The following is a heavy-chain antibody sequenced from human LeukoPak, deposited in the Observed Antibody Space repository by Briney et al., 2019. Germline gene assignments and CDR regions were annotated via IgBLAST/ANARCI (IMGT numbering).Heavy chain of an antibody. CDR3: ARHGYDGFDM. V-gene: IGHV3-21*01. CDR1: GFTLSSYN. J-gene: IGHJ3*02. CDR2: ISNTGSYT. D-gene: IGHD6-13*01. Sequence: GGSLRLSCAASGFTLSSYNMNWVRQAPGKGLEWVSFISNTGSYTYYTDSLKGRFTISRDNAKNSMYLQMNSLRAEDTAVYYCARHGYDGFDMWGQGTMVTVSS.